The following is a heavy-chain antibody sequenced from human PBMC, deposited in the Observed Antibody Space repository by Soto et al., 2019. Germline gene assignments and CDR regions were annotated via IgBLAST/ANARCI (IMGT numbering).Heavy chain of an antibody. CDR1: GYSFTSYW. Sequence: EVQLVQSGAEVKKPGESLKISCKGSGYSFTSYWIGWVRQMPGKGLGWMGIIYPGDSDTRYSPSFQGQVTISADKSISTAYLQWSSLKASDTAMYYCARRAPGVRYFDWFPGGFDPWGQGTLVTVSS. CDR2: IYPGDSDT. V-gene: IGHV5-51*03. D-gene: IGHD3-9*01. J-gene: IGHJ5*02. CDR3: ARRAPGVRYFDWFPGGFDP.